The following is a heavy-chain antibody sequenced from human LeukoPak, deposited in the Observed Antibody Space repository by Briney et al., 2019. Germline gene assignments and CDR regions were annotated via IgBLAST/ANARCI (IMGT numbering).Heavy chain of an antibody. J-gene: IGHJ3*02. V-gene: IGHV1-2*02. D-gene: IGHD6-19*01. Sequence: ASVKVSCKASGYTFTAYYMHWVRQAPGQGLEWMGWINPNSGSTIYAQKFQGRVTMTRDTSISTAYMELSRLRSDDTAVYYCARGNAVAGGAGTFDIWGQGTMVTVSS. CDR3: ARGNAVAGGAGTFDI. CDR2: INPNSGST. CDR1: GYTFTAYY.